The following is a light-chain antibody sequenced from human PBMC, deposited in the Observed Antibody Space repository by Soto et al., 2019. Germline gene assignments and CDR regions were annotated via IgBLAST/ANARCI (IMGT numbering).Light chain of an antibody. Sequence: QSVLTQPPSASGTPGQRVTISCSGSSSNIGSNTVNWYQQLPGTAPKLLIYGSTQRPSGVPDRFSGSKSGTSASLAISGLQSEDEADYYCAAWDDSLNDYVFATGTKLTVL. V-gene: IGLV1-44*01. CDR1: SSNIGSNT. CDR2: GST. J-gene: IGLJ1*01. CDR3: AAWDDSLNDYV.